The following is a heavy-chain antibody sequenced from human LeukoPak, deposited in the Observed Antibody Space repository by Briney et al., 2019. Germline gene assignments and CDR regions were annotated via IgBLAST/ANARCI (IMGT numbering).Heavy chain of an antibody. V-gene: IGHV3-30*04. Sequence: GGSLRLSCVVPGFTFTNYGMHWVRQAPGKGLDWVASIAYDGSNENYAESVKGRFTISRDNAKNTLYLQLNSLRPEDTAVYYCARPSGSVTIFGVVDYFDYWGQGPLVTVSS. CDR2: IAYDGSNE. J-gene: IGHJ4*02. D-gene: IGHD3-3*01. CDR3: ARPSGSVTIFGVVDYFDY. CDR1: GFTFTNYG.